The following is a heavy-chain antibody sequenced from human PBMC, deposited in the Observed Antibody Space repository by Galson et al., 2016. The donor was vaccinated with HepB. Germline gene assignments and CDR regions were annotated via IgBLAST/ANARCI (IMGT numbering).Heavy chain of an antibody. J-gene: IGHJ4*02. CDR1: GFTFSNYG. CDR2: DSMDGRRK. CDR3: AKRHEYCPPLVWSVDY. Sequence: SLRLSCAASGFTFSNYGMHWVRQAPGKGLEWVAADSMDGRRKFYADSVKGRFTISRDNSNSMLFLQMSSLRADDTAVYYCAKRHEYCPPLVWSVDYWGQRTLVSVSS. V-gene: IGHV3-30*18. D-gene: IGHD3-3*01.